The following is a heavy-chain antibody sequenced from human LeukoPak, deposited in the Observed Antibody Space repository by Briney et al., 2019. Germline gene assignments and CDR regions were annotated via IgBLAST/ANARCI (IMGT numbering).Heavy chain of an antibody. CDR2: ISSSGRTT. V-gene: IGHV3-48*03. CDR3: ARLHLQLVVGLDY. J-gene: IGHJ4*02. D-gene: IGHD6-13*01. CDR1: GFTFSSYA. Sequence: GGSLRLSCAASGFTFSSYAMHWVRQAPGKGLEWVSYISSSGRTTYYADSVKGRFTISRDNAKNSLFLQMNSLRAEDTAVYYCARLHLQLVVGLDYWGQGTLVTVSS.